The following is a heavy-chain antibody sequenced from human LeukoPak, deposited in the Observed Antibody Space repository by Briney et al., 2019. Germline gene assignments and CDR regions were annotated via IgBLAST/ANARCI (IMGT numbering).Heavy chain of an antibody. J-gene: IGHJ6*02. CDR2: IYTSGST. CDR3: ARTYGDYELSTYYYGMDV. D-gene: IGHD4-17*01. CDR1: GGSISSYY. Sequence: SETLSLTCTVSGGSISSYYWSWIRQPAGKGLEWIGRIYTSGSTNYNPFLKSRVTMSVDTSKNQFSLKLSSVTAADTAVYYCARTYGDYELSTYYYGMDVWGQGTTVTVSS. V-gene: IGHV4-4*07.